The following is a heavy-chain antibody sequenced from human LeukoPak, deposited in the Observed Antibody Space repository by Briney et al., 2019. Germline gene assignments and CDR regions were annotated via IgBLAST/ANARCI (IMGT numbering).Heavy chain of an antibody. D-gene: IGHD2-2*01. CDR3: ARVPGYCSSTSCRRCSGGSCYPDY. J-gene: IGHJ4*02. Sequence: PSETLSLTCTVSGGSISSYYWSWIRQPAGKGLEWIGRIYTSGSTNYNPSLKSRVTMSVDTSKNQFSLKLSSVTAADTAVYYCARVPGYCSSTSCRRCSGGSCYPDYWGQGTLVTVSS. CDR1: GGSISSYY. CDR2: IYTSGST. V-gene: IGHV4-4*07.